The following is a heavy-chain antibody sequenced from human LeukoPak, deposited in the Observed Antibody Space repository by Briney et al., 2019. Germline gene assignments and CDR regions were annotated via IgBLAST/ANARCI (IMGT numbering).Heavy chain of an antibody. Sequence: GRSLRLSCAASGFTFSSYGMHWVRQAPGKGLEWVAVIWYDGSNKYYADSVKGRFTISRDNSKNPLYLQMNSLRAEDTAVYYCARDFYEQWLVRYYFDYGGQGTLVTVSS. CDR3: ARDFYEQWLVRYYFDY. CDR1: GFTFSSYG. CDR2: IWYDGSNK. J-gene: IGHJ4*02. V-gene: IGHV3-33*01. D-gene: IGHD6-19*01.